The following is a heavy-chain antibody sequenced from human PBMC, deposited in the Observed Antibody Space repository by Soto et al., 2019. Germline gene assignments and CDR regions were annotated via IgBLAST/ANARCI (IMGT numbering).Heavy chain of an antibody. J-gene: IGHJ6*02. CDR3: ARGGIAVAGGGMDV. D-gene: IGHD6-19*01. CDR2: IYHSGST. V-gene: IGHV4-4*02. CDR1: GGSISSSNW. Sequence: PSLTCAVSGGSISSSNWWSWVRQPPGKGLEWIGEIYHSGSTNYNPSLKSRVTISVDKSKNQFSLKLSSVTAADTAVYYCARGGIAVAGGGMDVWGQGTTVTVSS.